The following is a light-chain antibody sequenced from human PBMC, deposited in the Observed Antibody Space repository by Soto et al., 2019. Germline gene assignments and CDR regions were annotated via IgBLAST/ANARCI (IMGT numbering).Light chain of an antibody. V-gene: IGKV3-15*01. Sequence: IVMTQSPATLSVSPAQRATLSGRASQSVSSNLAWYQQKPGQAPRLLIYGASTRATGIPARFSGSGSGTEFTLTISSLQSEDFAVYYCQQYNNWPRTFGQGTKVDI. J-gene: IGKJ1*01. CDR1: QSVSSN. CDR2: GAS. CDR3: QQYNNWPRT.